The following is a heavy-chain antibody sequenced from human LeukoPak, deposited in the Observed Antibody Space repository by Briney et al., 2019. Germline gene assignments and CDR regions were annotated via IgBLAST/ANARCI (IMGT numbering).Heavy chain of an antibody. Sequence: ASVKVSCKASGYTFTSYGISWVRQAPGQGLEWMGWISAYNGNTNYAQKLQGRVTMTTDTSTSTAYMELRSLRSDDTAVYYCASGYCSSTSCLISSNYYYYGMDVWGQGTTVTVSS. D-gene: IGHD2-2*03. CDR3: ASGYCSSTSCLISSNYYYYGMDV. J-gene: IGHJ6*02. CDR1: GYTFTSYG. CDR2: ISAYNGNT. V-gene: IGHV1-18*01.